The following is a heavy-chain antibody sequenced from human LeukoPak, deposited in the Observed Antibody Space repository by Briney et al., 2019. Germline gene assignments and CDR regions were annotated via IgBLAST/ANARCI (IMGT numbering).Heavy chain of an antibody. V-gene: IGHV4-4*07. CDR2: IYTSGST. CDR3: ARGGDILTGYYRFDY. CDR1: GGSISSYY. Sequence: SETLSLTCTVSGGSISSYYWSWIRQPAGKGLEWIGRIYTSGSTNYNPSLKSRVTMSVDTSKNQFSLKLSSVTAADTAVYYCARGGDILTGYYRFDYWGQGTLVTVSS. D-gene: IGHD3-9*01. J-gene: IGHJ4*02.